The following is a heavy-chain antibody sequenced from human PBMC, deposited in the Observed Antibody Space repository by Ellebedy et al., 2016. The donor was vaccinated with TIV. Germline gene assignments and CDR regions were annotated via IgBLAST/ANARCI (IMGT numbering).Heavy chain of an antibody. CDR3: ATDTVRFLEWLLYGRESVAFDI. Sequence: AASVKVSCKVSGYTLTELSMHWVRQAPGKGLEWMGGFDPEDGETIYAQKFQGRVTMTEDTSTDTAYMELSSLRSEDTAVYYCATDTVRFLEWLLYGRESVAFDIWGQGTMVTVSS. CDR2: FDPEDGET. J-gene: IGHJ3*02. D-gene: IGHD3-3*01. V-gene: IGHV1-24*01. CDR1: GYTLTELS.